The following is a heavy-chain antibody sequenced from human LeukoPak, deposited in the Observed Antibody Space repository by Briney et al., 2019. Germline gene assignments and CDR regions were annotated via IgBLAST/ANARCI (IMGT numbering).Heavy chain of an antibody. V-gene: IGHV3-23*01. D-gene: IGHD3-22*01. J-gene: IGHJ4*02. Sequence: GGSLRLSCAASGFTFSSYGMSWVRQAPGKGLEWVSGISSSGGSTYYADSVKGRFTISRDNSRNTLYLQMNSLRAEDTAVYYCAKVMEFYDSSGYIPYYFDYWGQGTLVTVSS. CDR2: ISSSGGST. CDR1: GFTFSSYG. CDR3: AKVMEFYDSSGYIPYYFDY.